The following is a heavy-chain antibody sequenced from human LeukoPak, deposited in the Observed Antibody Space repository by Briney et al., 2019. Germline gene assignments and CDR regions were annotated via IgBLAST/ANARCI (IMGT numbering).Heavy chain of an antibody. D-gene: IGHD2-2*01. Sequence: SQTLSLTCTASGGSISSGSYYWSWIRQPAGKGLEWIGRIYTSGSTNCNPSLKSRVTISVDTSKNQFSLKLSSVTAADTAVYYCARCVVVPAATYYYYYYMDVWGKGTTVTVSS. CDR2: IYTSGST. V-gene: IGHV4-61*02. J-gene: IGHJ6*03. CDR1: GGSISSGSYY. CDR3: ARCVVVPAATYYYYYYMDV.